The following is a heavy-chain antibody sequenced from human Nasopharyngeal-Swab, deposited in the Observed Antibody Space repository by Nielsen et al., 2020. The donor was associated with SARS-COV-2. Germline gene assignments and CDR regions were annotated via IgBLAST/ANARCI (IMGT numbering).Heavy chain of an antibody. Sequence: RQAPGKRLEWIGYIYYSGSTNYNPSLKSRVTISVDTSKNQFSLKLSSVTAADTAVYYCARATWSGYSLGWFDPWGQGTLVTVPS. J-gene: IGHJ5*02. CDR2: IYYSGST. V-gene: IGHV4-59*01. CDR3: ARATWSGYSLGWFDP. D-gene: IGHD3-3*01.